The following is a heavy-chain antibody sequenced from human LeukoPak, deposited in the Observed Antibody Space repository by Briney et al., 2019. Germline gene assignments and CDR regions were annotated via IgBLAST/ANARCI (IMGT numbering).Heavy chain of an antibody. D-gene: IGHD5-18*01. CDR1: GGSFSGYY. Sequence: SETLSLTCAVYGGSFSGYYWSWIRQPPGKGLEWIGYIYYSGSTNYNPSLKSRVTISVDTSKNQFSLKLSSVTAADTAVYYCARGSRGYSYGTFGYWGQGTLVTVSS. V-gene: IGHV4-59*01. CDR3: ARGSRGYSYGTFGY. J-gene: IGHJ4*02. CDR2: IYYSGST.